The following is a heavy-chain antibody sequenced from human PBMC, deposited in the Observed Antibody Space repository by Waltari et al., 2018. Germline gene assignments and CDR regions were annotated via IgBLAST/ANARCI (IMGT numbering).Heavy chain of an antibody. D-gene: IGHD2-15*01. CDR2: IKHSGST. Sequence: QVQLQQWGAGRLKPSETLSLTCAGEGDSFSGYYLSWIRQHPGKGLEWIGEIKHSGSTNYNPSLKSRVTISVDTSKNQFSLKLSAVTAADTAVYYGARGGCSGGSCSHYYYYMDVLGKGTTVTVSS. CDR1: GDSFSGYY. CDR3: ARGGCSGGSCSHYYYYMDV. V-gene: IGHV4-34*01. J-gene: IGHJ6*03.